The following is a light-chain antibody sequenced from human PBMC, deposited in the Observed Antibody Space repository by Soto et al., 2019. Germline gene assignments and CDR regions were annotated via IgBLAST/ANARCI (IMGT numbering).Light chain of an antibody. J-gene: IGKJ1*01. CDR3: QQYNDWPTT. CDR1: QSVSST. V-gene: IGKV3-15*01. CDR2: GAS. Sequence: EIVMTQSPATLSVSPGERATLSYRASQSVSSTVAWYQQKPGQAPRLLIYGASTRATGIPASFSGSGSGTEFTLTISSLQSEDFAVYYCQQYNDWPTTFGQGTKVEIK.